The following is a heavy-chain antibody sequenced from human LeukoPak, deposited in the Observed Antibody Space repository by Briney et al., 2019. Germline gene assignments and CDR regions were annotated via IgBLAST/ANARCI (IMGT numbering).Heavy chain of an antibody. D-gene: IGHD6-13*01. Sequence: LGESLKISCKGSGYRFTSYWIGWVGQMPGRGLEWRGFIDPGDFDTRTSPSFQGQVPISADKSISTAYLQWSSLKASDTAMYYCARRYSRSWFGVSNWFDPWGQGTLVTVSS. V-gene: IGHV5-51*01. CDR1: GYRFTSYW. CDR3: ARRYSRSWFGVSNWFDP. J-gene: IGHJ5*02. CDR2: IDPGDFDT.